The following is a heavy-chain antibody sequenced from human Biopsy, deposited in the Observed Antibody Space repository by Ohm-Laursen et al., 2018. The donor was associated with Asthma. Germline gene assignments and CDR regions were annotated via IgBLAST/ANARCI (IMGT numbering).Heavy chain of an antibody. CDR2: ISVYNGNT. Sequence: SSVKVSCKTSGYTFNSAGITWVRQVPGQGLEWMGWISVYNGNTKVAQKLQDRVTMITDTSTSTAYMELRSLRSDDTAVYFCARAVDYSHYYGIDVWGQGTTVTVS. CDR1: GYTFNSAG. V-gene: IGHV1-18*01. CDR3: ARAVDYSHYYGIDV. D-gene: IGHD3-10*01. J-gene: IGHJ6*02.